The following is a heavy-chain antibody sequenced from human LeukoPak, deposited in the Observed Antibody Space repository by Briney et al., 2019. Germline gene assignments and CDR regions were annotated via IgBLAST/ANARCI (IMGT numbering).Heavy chain of an antibody. D-gene: IGHD3-10*01. V-gene: IGHV3-49*04. CDR2: IRSKAYGGTT. Sequence: GGSLRLSCTASGFTFGDYAMSWVRQAPGKGLEWVGFIRSKAYGGTTEYAASVKGRFTISRDDSKSIAYLQMNSLKTEDAAVYYCTRDGVLWFGEFSLAFDYWGQGTLVTVSS. J-gene: IGHJ4*02. CDR3: TRDGVLWFGEFSLAFDY. CDR1: GFTFGDYA.